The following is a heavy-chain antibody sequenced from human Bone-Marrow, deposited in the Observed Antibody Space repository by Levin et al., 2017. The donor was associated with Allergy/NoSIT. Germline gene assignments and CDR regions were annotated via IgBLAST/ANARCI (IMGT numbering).Heavy chain of an antibody. CDR2: IYHSGST. Sequence: SETLSLTCAVSGGSISSSNWWTWVRQPPGKGLEWIGEIYHSGSTNYNPSLKSRLTISVDKSKNQFSLKLSSVTAADTAVYYCARSGDSYGDYGYWGQGTLVTVSS. CDR1: GGSISSSNW. D-gene: IGHD4-17*01. V-gene: IGHV4-4*02. CDR3: ARSGDSYGDYGY. J-gene: IGHJ4*02.